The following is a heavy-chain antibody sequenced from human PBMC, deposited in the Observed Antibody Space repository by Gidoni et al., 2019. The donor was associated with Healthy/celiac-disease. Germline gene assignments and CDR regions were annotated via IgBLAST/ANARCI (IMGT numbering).Heavy chain of an antibody. CDR1: GGSLSRGDYY. Sequence: QVQLQESGPGLVKPSQTLSLTCTVSGGSLSRGDYYWSWIRQPPGKGLEWIGYIYYSGSTYYNPSLKSRVTISVDTSKNQFSLKLSSVTAADTAVYYCARGSGGGSGSYYFDYWGQGTLVTVSS. D-gene: IGHD3-10*01. CDR2: IYYSGST. CDR3: ARGSGGGSGSYYFDY. V-gene: IGHV4-30-4*01. J-gene: IGHJ4*02.